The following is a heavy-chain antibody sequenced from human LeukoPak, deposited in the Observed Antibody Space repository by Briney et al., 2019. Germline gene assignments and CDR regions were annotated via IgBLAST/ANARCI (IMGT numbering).Heavy chain of an antibody. Sequence: PGGSLRLSCAASGFTFSSYSMNWVRQAPGKGLEWVSYISSSSSTIYYADSVTGRFTISRDNSKNMVYLQMSGLRLEDTGIYYCVAAYDCWSGAGVSHSWGQGTLVTVSS. CDR2: ISSSSSTI. D-gene: IGHD2-21*02. CDR1: GFTFSSYS. V-gene: IGHV3-48*04. J-gene: IGHJ4*02. CDR3: VAAYDCWSGAGVSHS.